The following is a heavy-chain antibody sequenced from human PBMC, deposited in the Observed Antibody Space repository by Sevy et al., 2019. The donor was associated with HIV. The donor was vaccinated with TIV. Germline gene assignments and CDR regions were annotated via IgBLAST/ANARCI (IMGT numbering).Heavy chain of an antibody. CDR2: ITPSANTI. J-gene: IGHJ3*01. CDR1: GFTFSSYE. Sequence: GGSLRLSCTASGFTFSSYETSWVRQAPGKGLEWVSYITPSANTIHYADSVKGRLTISRDNAKNSLFLQMNSLRAEDTTVYYCVRESGLDAFDLWGQGTMVTVSS. CDR3: VRESGLDAFDL. V-gene: IGHV3-48*03. D-gene: IGHD6-25*01.